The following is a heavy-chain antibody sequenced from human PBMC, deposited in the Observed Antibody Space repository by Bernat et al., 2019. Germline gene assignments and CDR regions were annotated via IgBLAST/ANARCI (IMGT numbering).Heavy chain of an antibody. V-gene: IGHV3-30*18. CDR3: AKDNYYYDSSGYLGLYGMDV. Sequence: QVQLVESGGGVVQPGRSLRLSCAASGFTFSGYGMHWVRQAPGKGLEWVAVISYDGSNKYYADSVKGRFTISRDNSKNTLYLQMNSLRAEDTAVYYCAKDNYYYDSSGYLGLYGMDVWGQGTTVTVSS. CDR1: GFTFSGYG. J-gene: IGHJ6*02. D-gene: IGHD3-22*01. CDR2: ISYDGSNK.